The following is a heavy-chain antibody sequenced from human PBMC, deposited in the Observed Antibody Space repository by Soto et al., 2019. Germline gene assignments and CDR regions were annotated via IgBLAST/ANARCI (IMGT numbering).Heavy chain of an antibody. D-gene: IGHD2-15*01. CDR1: GFSLSTSGVG. V-gene: IGHV2-5*02. J-gene: IGHJ4*02. CDR2: IYWDDVQ. CDR3: AHSPCSGGTCYLFDY. Sequence: KESGPTLVKPTQTLTLTCTISGFSLSTSGVGVGWIRQPPGKALEWLALIYWDDVQRYSPSLKTRLTITKDTSRNQVVLTMTNMDPVDTATYSCAHSPCSGGTCYLFDYWGQGMLVTVSS.